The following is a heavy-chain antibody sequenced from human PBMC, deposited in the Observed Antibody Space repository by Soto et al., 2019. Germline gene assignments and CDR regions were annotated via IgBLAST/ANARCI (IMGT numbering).Heavy chain of an antibody. J-gene: IGHJ6*02. D-gene: IGHD1-26*01. Sequence: ASVKVSCKASGYTFTSYDINWVRQATGQGLEWMGWMNPNSGNTGYAQKFQGRVTMTRNTSISTAYMELSSLRSEDTAVYYCARGGGPYYYYYYYGMDVWGQGTTVTVSS. V-gene: IGHV1-8*01. CDR1: GYTFTSYD. CDR3: ARGGGPYYYYYYYGMDV. CDR2: MNPNSGNT.